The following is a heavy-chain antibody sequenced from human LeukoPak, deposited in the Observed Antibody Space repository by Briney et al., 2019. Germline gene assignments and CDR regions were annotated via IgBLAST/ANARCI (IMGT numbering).Heavy chain of an antibody. CDR1: GGSISSYY. CDR2: IYYSGST. V-gene: IGHV4-59*08. Sequence: SETLSLTCTVSGGSISSYYWSWIRQPPGKGLEWIGYIYYSGSTNYNPSLKSRVTISADTSKNQFSLKLSSVTAADTAVYYCVLVTTGDWFDPWGQGTLVTVSS. D-gene: IGHD4-17*01. J-gene: IGHJ5*02. CDR3: VLVTTGDWFDP.